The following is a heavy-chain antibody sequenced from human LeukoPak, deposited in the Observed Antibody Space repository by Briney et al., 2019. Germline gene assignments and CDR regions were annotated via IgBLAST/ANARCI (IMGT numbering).Heavy chain of an antibody. D-gene: IGHD3-22*01. CDR1: GFTVSSNY. J-gene: IGHJ4*02. CDR2: IYSGGGT. Sequence: GGSLRLSCAASGFTVSSNYMNWVRHAPGKGLEWVSIIYSGGGTYYADSVKGRFTISRDNSKNTLYLQMNSLRAEDTAVYYCARGPPYDSSGYYFDYWSQGTLVTVSS. V-gene: IGHV3-53*01. CDR3: ARGPPYDSSGYYFDY.